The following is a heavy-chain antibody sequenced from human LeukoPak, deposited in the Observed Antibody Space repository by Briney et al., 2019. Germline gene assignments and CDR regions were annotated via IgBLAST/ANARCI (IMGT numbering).Heavy chain of an antibody. J-gene: IGHJ3*02. CDR2: INPSGGST. CDR3: ARDNGVDYYDSSGYSKTDAFDI. CDR1: GYTLTSYY. V-gene: IGHV1-46*01. D-gene: IGHD3-22*01. Sequence: VASVKVSCKASGYTLTSYYMHWVRQAPGQGLEWVGIINPSGGSTSYAQKFQGRVTMTRDTSTSTGYMELSSLRSEDTAVYYCARDNGVDYYDSSGYSKTDAFDIWGQGTMVTVSS.